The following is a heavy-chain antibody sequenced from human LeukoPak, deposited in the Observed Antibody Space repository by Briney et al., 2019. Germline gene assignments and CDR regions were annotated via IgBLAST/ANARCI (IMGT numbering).Heavy chain of an antibody. CDR1: GFTFSSYA. CDR2: ISNSGVSR. D-gene: IGHD6-19*01. CDR3: AKGEFGSGWPN. Sequence: GGSLRLSCAASGFTFSSYAMNWVRQAPRKGLEWVSGISNSGVSRDYADSVKGRFTISRDNSKNTLYLQMNNLGAEDTAVYYCAKGEFGSGWPNWGQGTLVTVSS. J-gene: IGHJ4*02. V-gene: IGHV3-23*01.